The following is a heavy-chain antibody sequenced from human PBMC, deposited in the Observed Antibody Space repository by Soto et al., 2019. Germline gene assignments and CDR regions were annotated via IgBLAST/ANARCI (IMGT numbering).Heavy chain of an antibody. Sequence: QVQLVESGGGVVQPGRSLRLSCAASGFTFSSYAMHWVRQAPGKGLEWVAVISYDGSNKYYADSVKGRFTISRDNSKNKLYLQMNSLRAEDTAVYYCAISRIVVVVAATYNWFDPWGQGTLVTVSS. CDR3: AISRIVVVVAATYNWFDP. D-gene: IGHD2-15*01. J-gene: IGHJ5*02. CDR1: GFTFSSYA. V-gene: IGHV3-30-3*01. CDR2: ISYDGSNK.